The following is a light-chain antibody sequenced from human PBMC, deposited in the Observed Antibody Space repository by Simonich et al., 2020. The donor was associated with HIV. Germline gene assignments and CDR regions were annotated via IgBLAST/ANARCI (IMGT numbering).Light chain of an antibody. CDR1: SSDFGTYNY. CDR3: SSYTSSSTWV. CDR2: NGT. V-gene: IGLV2-14*03. Sequence: QSALTQPASVSGSPGQSITISCIGTSSDFGTYNYVSWYQHHPGKAPKLIIFNGTERPSGASIRFSGSKSGNTASLTISGLQAEDEADYYCSSYTSSSTWVFGGGTKLTVL. J-gene: IGLJ3*02.